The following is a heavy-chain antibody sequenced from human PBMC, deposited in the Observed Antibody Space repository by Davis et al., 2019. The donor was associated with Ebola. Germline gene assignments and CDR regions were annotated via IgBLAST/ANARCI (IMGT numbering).Heavy chain of an antibody. J-gene: IGHJ5*02. V-gene: IGHV5-51*01. CDR1: GYSFISYW. CDR3: ARRRSIVAAGNWFDP. D-gene: IGHD6-13*01. CDR2: IYPGDSDI. Sequence: GESLKISCKGSGYSFISYWIGWVRQMPGKGLEWMGIIYPGDSDIRYSPSFQGQVTISADKSSSTAYLQWSSLKASDTAMYYCARRRSIVAAGNWFDPWGQGTLVTVSS.